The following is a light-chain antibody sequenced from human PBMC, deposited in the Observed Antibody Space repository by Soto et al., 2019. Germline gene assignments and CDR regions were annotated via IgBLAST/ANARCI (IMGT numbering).Light chain of an antibody. CDR1: SRDVGGYNY. CDR3: SSYISSSTLVV. V-gene: IGLV2-14*01. CDR2: EVS. Sequence: QSALTQPASVSGSPGQSITISCTGTSRDVGGYNYVSWHQQHPGKAPKVIITEVSNRPSGVSNRFSGSKSGNTASLTISGLQAEDEADYYCSSYISSSTLVVFGGGTKLNVL. J-gene: IGLJ2*01.